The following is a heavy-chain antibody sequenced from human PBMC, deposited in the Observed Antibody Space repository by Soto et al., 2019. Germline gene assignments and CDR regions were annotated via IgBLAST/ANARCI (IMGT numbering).Heavy chain of an antibody. Sequence: PGGSLRLSCSASGFTFSDYYMSWIRQAPGKGLEWLSYISDGAGTSTTYADSVKGRFTISRDNAKNTLYLQMNSLKAEDTAVYFCVRDDFGVGIDYWGQGTPVTVSS. CDR1: GFTFSDYY. CDR2: ISDGAGTST. CDR3: VRDDFGVGIDY. V-gene: IGHV3-11*06. D-gene: IGHD3-3*01. J-gene: IGHJ4*02.